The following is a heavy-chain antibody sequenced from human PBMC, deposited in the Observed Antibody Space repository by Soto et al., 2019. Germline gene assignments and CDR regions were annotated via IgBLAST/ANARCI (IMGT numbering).Heavy chain of an antibody. V-gene: IGHV1-46*01. CDR1: GYTFTNYN. CDR2: IRPSGINT. J-gene: IGHJ4*02. Sequence: ASVKVSCKASGYTFTNYNIHWFRQAPGQGLEWLGIIRPSGINTAYAQRFQGRVTMTRDTSTGIANMELASLTSEDTAVYYCAREPKESFYFDYWGQGTLVTAPQ. CDR3: AREPKESFYFDY. D-gene: IGHD3-10*01.